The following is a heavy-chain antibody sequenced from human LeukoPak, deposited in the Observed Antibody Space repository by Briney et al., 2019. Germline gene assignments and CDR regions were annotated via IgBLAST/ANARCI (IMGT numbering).Heavy chain of an antibody. CDR2: INHSGSS. V-gene: IGHV4-34*01. D-gene: IGHD5-24*01. Sequence: PSETLSLTCAVYGGSFSGFYWSWIRQPPGKGLEWIGEINHSGSSNHNPSLKSRVTISIDTSKNQFSLKLSSMTAADTAVYYCARRILQFDPWGQGTLVTVSS. CDR1: GGSFSGFY. J-gene: IGHJ5*02. CDR3: ARRILQFDP.